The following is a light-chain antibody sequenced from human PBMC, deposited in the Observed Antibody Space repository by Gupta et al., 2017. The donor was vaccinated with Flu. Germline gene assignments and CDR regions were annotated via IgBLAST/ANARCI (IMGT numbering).Light chain of an antibody. J-gene: IGLJ3*02. Sequence: RAVTISCTGTSSDVGAYNYVSWYQHHPGKAPKVIIYDVTKRPSGLPARLSGSKSGNTASLTISGLQADDEADYYYCSYGGTNAFWVFGGGTKLTVL. V-gene: IGLV2-11*01. CDR1: SSDVGAYNY. CDR3: CSYGGTNAFWV. CDR2: DVT.